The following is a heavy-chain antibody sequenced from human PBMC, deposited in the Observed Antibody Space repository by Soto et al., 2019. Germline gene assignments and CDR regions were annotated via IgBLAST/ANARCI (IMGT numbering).Heavy chain of an antibody. V-gene: IGHV4-59*01. CDR2: IYYSGST. J-gene: IGHJ4*02. Sequence: PSETLSLTCTVPGGSISSYYWSWIRQPQGKGLEWIGYIYYSGSTNYNPSLKSRVTISVDTSKNQFSLKLSSVTAADTAVYYCARADLRSFDYWGQGTLVTSPQ. D-gene: IGHD4-17*01. CDR3: ARADLRSFDY. CDR1: GGSISSYY.